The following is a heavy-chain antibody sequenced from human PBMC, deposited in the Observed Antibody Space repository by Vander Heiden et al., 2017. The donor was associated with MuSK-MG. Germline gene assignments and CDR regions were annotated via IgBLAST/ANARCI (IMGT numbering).Heavy chain of an antibody. Sequence: QVQLVQSGAEVTKPGSSVKLSCKASGGTFSSYALSWVRQAPGQGLEWMGGIIPIFGTANYAQKFQGRVTITADESTSTAYMELSSLRSEDTAVYYCARGTYCSGGSCYYRWFDPWGQGTLVTVSS. D-gene: IGHD2-15*01. CDR3: ARGTYCSGGSCYYRWFDP. CDR2: IIPIFGTA. CDR1: GGTFSSYA. J-gene: IGHJ5*02. V-gene: IGHV1-69*01.